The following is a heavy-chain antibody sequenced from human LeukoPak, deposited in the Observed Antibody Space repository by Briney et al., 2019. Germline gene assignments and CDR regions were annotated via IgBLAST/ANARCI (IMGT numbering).Heavy chain of an antibody. D-gene: IGHD6-13*01. CDR1: GGSFSGYY. V-gene: IGHV4-59*01. CDR2: IYYSGST. Sequence: RSSETLSLTCAVYGGSFSGYYWSWIRQPPGKGLEWIGYIYYSGSTNYNPSLKSRVTISVDTSKNQFSLKLSSVTAADTAVYYCARDSGAAGTDYWGQGTLVTVSS. J-gene: IGHJ4*02. CDR3: ARDSGAAGTDY.